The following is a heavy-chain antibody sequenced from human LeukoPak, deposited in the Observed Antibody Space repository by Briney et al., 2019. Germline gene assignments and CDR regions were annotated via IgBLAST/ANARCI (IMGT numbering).Heavy chain of an antibody. CDR2: ISGTGATI. V-gene: IGHV3-48*01. D-gene: IGHD6-19*01. CDR1: GFTFTTYS. CDR3: ARDRASVAFDY. Sequence: GGSLRLSCAASGFTFTTYSINWVRQAPGKGLEWVSFISGTGATIQYADCVKGRFTISRDNAKNSVSLQMNSLRAEDTATYYCARDRASVAFDYWGQGTLVTVSS. J-gene: IGHJ4*02.